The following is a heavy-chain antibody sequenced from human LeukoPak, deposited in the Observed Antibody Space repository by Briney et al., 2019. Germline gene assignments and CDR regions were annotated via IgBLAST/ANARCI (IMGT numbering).Heavy chain of an antibody. CDR1: GGSISSYY. CDR3: ARLPTGAYCGGDCYPAAFDI. J-gene: IGHJ3*02. CDR2: IYYSGST. V-gene: IGHV4-59*01. Sequence: SETLSLTCTVSGGSISSYYWSWIRQPPGKGLEWIGYIYYSGSTNYNPSLKRRVTISLDTSKNQFSLKLSSVTAADTAVYYCARLPTGAYCGGDCYPAAFDIWGQGTMVTVSS. D-gene: IGHD2-21*02.